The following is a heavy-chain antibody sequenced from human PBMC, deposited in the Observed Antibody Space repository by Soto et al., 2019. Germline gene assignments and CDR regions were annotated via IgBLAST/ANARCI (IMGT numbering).Heavy chain of an antibody. D-gene: IGHD3-16*02. Sequence: EVQLLESGGGLVQSGGSLRLSCAASGLIFSAYAMSWVRQAPGKGLEWVSSTSGGGGSAYYADSVKGRFTISRDNSKNTLYLQRGSLRAEDAAVYFCTKLDRLRLGELSLARFDSWGQGTLVTVSS. CDR1: GLIFSAYA. J-gene: IGHJ4*02. CDR2: TSGGGGSA. CDR3: TKLDRLRLGELSLARFDS. V-gene: IGHV3-23*01.